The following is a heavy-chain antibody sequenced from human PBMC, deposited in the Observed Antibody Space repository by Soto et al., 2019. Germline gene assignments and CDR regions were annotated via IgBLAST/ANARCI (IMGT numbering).Heavy chain of an antibody. CDR1: GFAFSTYA. V-gene: IGHV3-23*01. J-gene: IGHJ6*02. D-gene: IGHD6-13*01. CDR3: AKVTKRAAAGRYEYYKYGMDV. Sequence: QPGGSLRLCCAAAGFAFSTYAMTWVRQAPGKGLEWVSVISGSGGSSYYAASVKGRFTISRDNSKNTLFLQMNGLRAEDTAVYYCAKVTKRAAAGRYEYYKYGMDVWGQGTTVTVSS. CDR2: ISGSGGSS.